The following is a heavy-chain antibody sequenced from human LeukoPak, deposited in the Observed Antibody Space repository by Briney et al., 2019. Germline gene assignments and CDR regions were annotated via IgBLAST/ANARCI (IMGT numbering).Heavy chain of an antibody. V-gene: IGHV4-61*02. J-gene: IGHJ4*02. CDR2: ICTSGST. D-gene: IGHD4-11*01. CDR3: ARELAYSQYVEY. CDR1: GGSISCGSYC. Sequence: SQTLSVTFTGPGGSISCGSYCWSWIRQPAWKGLEWIGRICTSGSTNYNPSLKNRVTISVDTSKNQLSLKLSSVTAADTAVYYCARELAYSQYVEYWGQGTLVTVSS.